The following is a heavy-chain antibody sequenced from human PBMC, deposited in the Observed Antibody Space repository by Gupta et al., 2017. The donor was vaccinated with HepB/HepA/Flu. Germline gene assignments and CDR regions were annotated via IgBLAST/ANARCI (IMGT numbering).Heavy chain of an antibody. CDR2: IFNNGGST. CDR3: AKRGRAHCGGESSFEY. CDR1: GFTFNSYA. D-gene: IGHD2-21*01. J-gene: IGHJ4*02. V-gene: IGHV3-23*01. Sequence: EVQLLESGGGLVQPGGSLRLSCAASGFTFNSYAMSWVRQAPGKGLEWVSSIFNNGGSTYYAESVKGRFTISRDNSNNKVYLQMNSLRAEDTAVYYCAKRGRAHCGGESSFEYWGQGALVTVSP.